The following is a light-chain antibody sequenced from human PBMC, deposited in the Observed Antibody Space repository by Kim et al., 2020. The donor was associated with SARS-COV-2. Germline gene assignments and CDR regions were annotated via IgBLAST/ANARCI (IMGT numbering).Light chain of an antibody. J-gene: IGLJ3*02. Sequence: GQWVTITCSGSSSNIGSNTVNWYLQLPGTAPKLLIYSNNQRPSGVPDRFSCSKSGTSASLAISGLQSEDEADYYCAAWDDSLNGWVFGGGTQLTVL. CDR2: SNN. V-gene: IGLV1-44*01. CDR3: AAWDDSLNGWV. CDR1: SSNIGSNT.